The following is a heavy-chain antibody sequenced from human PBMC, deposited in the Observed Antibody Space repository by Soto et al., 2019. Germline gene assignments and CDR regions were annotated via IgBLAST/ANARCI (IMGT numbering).Heavy chain of an antibody. J-gene: IGHJ6*02. CDR2: INHSGST. D-gene: IGHD6-19*01. CDR1: GGSFSGYY. CDR3: SRQGSSSALYQGMDV. V-gene: IGHV4-34*01. Sequence: SETLSLTCAVYGGSFSGYYWTWIRQPPGTGLEWIGEINHSGSTNYNPSLKSRVTISVDTSKNQFSLQLNSVTPEDTAEYYCSRQGSSSALYQGMDVWGQGTTVTVSS.